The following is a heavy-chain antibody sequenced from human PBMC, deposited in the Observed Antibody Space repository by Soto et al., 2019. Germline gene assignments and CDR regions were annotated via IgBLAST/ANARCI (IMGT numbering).Heavy chain of an antibody. D-gene: IGHD2-15*01. J-gene: IGHJ4*02. CDR3: AACSGGSCYPYYYFDY. Sequence: ASVKVSCKASGYTFTSYGISWVRQAPGQGLEWMGWISAYNGNTNYAQKLQGRVTMTTDTSTSTAYMELRSLRSDDTAVYYCAACSGGSCYPYYYFDYWGQGTLVTVSS. CDR2: ISAYNGNT. CDR1: GYTFTSYG. V-gene: IGHV1-18*01.